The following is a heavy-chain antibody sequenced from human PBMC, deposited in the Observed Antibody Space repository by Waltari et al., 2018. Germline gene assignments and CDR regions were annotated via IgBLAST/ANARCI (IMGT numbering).Heavy chain of an antibody. CDR2: MSSSSSTI. J-gene: IGHJ6*02. CDR1: GFTFSSYS. CDR3: AREGDIVVVVAANYYYGMDV. Sequence: EVQLVESGGGLVQPGGSLRLSCAASGFTFSSYSMNWVRQAPGKGLEWVSYMSSSSSTINNAESLKGRLTIARDNAKNSLYLQMNSLRAEDTAVDYCAREGDIVVVVAANYYYGMDVWGQGTTVTVSS. V-gene: IGHV3-48*01. D-gene: IGHD2-15*01.